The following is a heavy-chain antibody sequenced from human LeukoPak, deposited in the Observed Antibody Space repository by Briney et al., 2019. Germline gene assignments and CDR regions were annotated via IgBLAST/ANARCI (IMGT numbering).Heavy chain of an antibody. D-gene: IGHD1-26*01. CDR2: INGDGSTT. CDR1: GFTFSSYW. Sequence: QPGGSLRLSCAASGFTFSSYWMHWVRQAPGKGLVWVSRINGDGSTTNYADSVKGRFSISRDNSKNTLYLQLNSLRVEDTAEYYCAKAHGGSYHSGIDWGQGTLVIVSS. CDR3: AKAHGGSYHSGID. V-gene: IGHV3-74*01. J-gene: IGHJ4*02.